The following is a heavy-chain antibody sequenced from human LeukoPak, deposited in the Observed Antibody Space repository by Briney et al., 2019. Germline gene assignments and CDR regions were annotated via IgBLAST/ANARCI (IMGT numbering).Heavy chain of an antibody. V-gene: IGHV4-39*01. J-gene: IGHJ5*02. CDR2: IYYSGST. CDR3: ARPQSRGWAPFDP. CDR1: GGSISSSSYY. Sequence: SETLSLTCTVSGGSISSSSYYWGWIRRPPGKGLEWIGSIYYSGSTYYNPSLKSRVTISVDTSKNQFSLKLGSVTAADTAVYYCARPQSRGWAPFDPWGQGTLVTVSS. D-gene: IGHD6-19*01.